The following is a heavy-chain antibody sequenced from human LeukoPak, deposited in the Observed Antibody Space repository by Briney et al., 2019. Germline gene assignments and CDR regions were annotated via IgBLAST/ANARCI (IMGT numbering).Heavy chain of an antibody. D-gene: IGHD6-19*01. CDR3: ARRRAVAGTWEVGYFDY. J-gene: IGHJ4*02. CDR2: IYHSGST. Sequence: PPETLSLTCAVSGYSISSGYYWGWIRQPPGKGLEWIGSIYHSGSTYYNPSLKSRVTISADTSKNQFSLKLSSVTAADTAVYYCARRRAVAGTWEVGYFDYWGQGTLVTVSS. CDR1: GYSISSGYY. V-gene: IGHV4-38-2*01.